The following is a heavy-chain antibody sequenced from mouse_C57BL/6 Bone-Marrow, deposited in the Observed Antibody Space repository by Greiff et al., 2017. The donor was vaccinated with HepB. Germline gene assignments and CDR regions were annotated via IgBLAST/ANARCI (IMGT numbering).Heavy chain of an antibody. J-gene: IGHJ3*01. CDR1: GFNIKDDY. CDR3: AREGELRYPFAD. D-gene: IGHD1-1*01. CDR2: IDPENGDT. V-gene: IGHV14-4*01. Sequence: EVQLQQSGAELVRPGASVKLSCTASGFNIKDDYMHWVKQRPEQGLEWIGWIDPENGDTAYASKFQGKATITADTSSNTAYLQLSSLTSEDTAVYYCAREGELRYPFADWGQGTLVTVSA.